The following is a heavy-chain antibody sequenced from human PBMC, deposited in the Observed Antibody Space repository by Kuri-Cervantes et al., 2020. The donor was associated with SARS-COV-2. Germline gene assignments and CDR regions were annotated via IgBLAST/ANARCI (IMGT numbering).Heavy chain of an antibody. J-gene: IGHJ4*02. CDR1: GFTFNTCA. CDR3: ARARVGVFDF. CDR2: VSSDGTNQ. Sequence: GGSLRLSCAASGFTFNTCAMHWVRQAPGKGLEWVAMVSSDGTNQSYADSVKGRFTISRDNSKNTLHLQIISLRTGDTGVFYCARARVGVFDFWGQGALVTVSS. V-gene: IGHV3-30*04. D-gene: IGHD2-21*01.